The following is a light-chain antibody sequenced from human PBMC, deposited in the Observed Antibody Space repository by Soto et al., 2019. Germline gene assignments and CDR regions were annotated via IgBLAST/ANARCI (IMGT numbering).Light chain of an antibody. V-gene: IGKV1-39*01. J-gene: IGKJ5*01. CDR3: QQTYKMPPT. Sequence: DIQMTQSPSSLSASVGDRVTITCRASQSISSYLNWYQQKPGKAPKLLIYAASSLQSGVPSRFSGSGSGTDFTLTISSLRPEDFAIYYCQQTYKMPPTFAHGTRLEIK. CDR1: QSISSY. CDR2: AAS.